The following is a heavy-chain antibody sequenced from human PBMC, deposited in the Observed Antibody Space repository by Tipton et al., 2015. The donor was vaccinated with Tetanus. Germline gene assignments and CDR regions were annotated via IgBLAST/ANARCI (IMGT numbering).Heavy chain of an antibody. CDR2: IWYDGSNK. J-gene: IGHJ4*02. CDR3: ARGYGSLGWLPTVPYFDY. CDR1: GFTFSSYG. Sequence: SLRLSCAASGFTFSSYGMHWVRQAPGKGLEWVAVIWYDGSNKYYADSVKGRFTISRDNSKNTLYLQMNSLRAEDTAVYYCARGYGSLGWLPTVPYFDYWGQGTLVTVSS. D-gene: IGHD5-24*01. V-gene: IGHV3-33*01.